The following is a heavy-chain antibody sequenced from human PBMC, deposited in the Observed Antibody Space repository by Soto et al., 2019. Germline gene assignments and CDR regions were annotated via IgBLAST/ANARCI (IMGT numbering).Heavy chain of an antibody. Sequence: PSETLALTCAVSGGSFTSNNWWTWVRQPPGQGLEWIGEIYRTGSTNYNPSLKSRVTISLDKSENQFSLKVTSLTAADTAVYYCASRDPGTSVDYWGQGTLVTVSS. CDR2: IYRTGST. D-gene: IGHD1-7*01. J-gene: IGHJ4*02. V-gene: IGHV4-4*02. CDR3: ASRDPGTSVDY. CDR1: GGSFTSNNW.